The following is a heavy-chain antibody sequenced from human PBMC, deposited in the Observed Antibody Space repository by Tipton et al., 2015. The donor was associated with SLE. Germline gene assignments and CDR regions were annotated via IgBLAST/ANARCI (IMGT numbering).Heavy chain of an antibody. D-gene: IGHD3-3*01. J-gene: IGHJ6*04. CDR2: IYSSGST. CDR3: ARGVWEWFRGEDG. CDR1: GDSISSYY. Sequence: TLSLTCTISGDSISSYYWNWIRQPPGKGLEWIGYIYSSGSTNYNPSLKSRVTISMDTSKNQFSLKLSSVTAADTAVYYCARGVWEWFRGEDGWGKGATVTVSS. V-gene: IGHV4-59*12.